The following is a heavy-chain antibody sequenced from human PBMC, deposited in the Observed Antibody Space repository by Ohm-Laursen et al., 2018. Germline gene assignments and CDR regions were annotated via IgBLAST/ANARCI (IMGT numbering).Heavy chain of an antibody. D-gene: IGHD3-9*01. CDR3: ARADDILTGYTLGYFDY. V-gene: IGHV3-33*01. Sequence: SLRLSCSASGFTSSSYGMHWVRQAPGKGLEWVAVIWYDGSNKYYADSVKGRFTISRDNSKNTLYLQMNSLRAEDTAVYYCARADDILTGYTLGYFDYWGQGTLVTVSS. CDR2: IWYDGSNK. J-gene: IGHJ4*02. CDR1: GFTSSSYG.